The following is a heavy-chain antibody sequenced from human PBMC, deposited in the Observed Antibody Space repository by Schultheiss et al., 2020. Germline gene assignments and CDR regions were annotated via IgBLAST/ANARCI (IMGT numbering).Heavy chain of an antibody. V-gene: IGHV3-23*01. CDR1: GFAFSIYT. CDR3: AKDSAHGAS. D-gene: IGHD3-10*01. CDR2: ITRSGDST. Sequence: GGSLRLSCAASGFAFSIYTMSWVRQAPGRGLEWVSSITRSGDSTYYADSVRGRFTISRDNSKNTLYLQMNSLRVEDTAVYYCAKDSAHGASWGQGTLVTVSS. J-gene: IGHJ5*02.